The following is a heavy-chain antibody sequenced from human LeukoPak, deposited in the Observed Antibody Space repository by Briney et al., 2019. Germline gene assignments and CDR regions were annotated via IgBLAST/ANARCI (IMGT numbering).Heavy chain of an antibody. J-gene: IGHJ3*02. Sequence: PGGSLRLSCAASGFTFSSYAMSWVRQAPGKGLEWVSAISGSGGSTYYADSVKGRFTISRDNSKNTLYLQMNSLRAEDTAVYYCAKDYLMGYCSGGSCYSAAFGIWGQGTMVTVSS. D-gene: IGHD2-15*01. CDR1: GFTFSSYA. CDR3: AKDYLMGYCSGGSCYSAAFGI. CDR2: ISGSGGST. V-gene: IGHV3-23*01.